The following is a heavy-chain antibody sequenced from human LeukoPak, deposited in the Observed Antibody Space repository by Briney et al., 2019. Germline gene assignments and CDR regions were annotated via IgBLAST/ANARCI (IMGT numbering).Heavy chain of an antibody. CDR3: ARDQLRYYFDSSGYGDDPLDI. Sequence: ASVKVSCKASGYTFTSYDINWVRQATGQGLEWMGWMNPNSGNTNYAQKLQGRVTMTTDTSTSTAYMELRSLRSDDTAVYYCARDQLRYYFDSSGYGDDPLDIWGQGTMVTVSS. CDR2: MNPNSGNT. CDR1: GYTFTSYD. D-gene: IGHD3-22*01. V-gene: IGHV1-18*01. J-gene: IGHJ3*02.